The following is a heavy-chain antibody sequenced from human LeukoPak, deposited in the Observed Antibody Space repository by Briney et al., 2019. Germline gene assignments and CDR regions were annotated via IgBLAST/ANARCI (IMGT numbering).Heavy chain of an antibody. Sequence: RGPLRLSSAPAGFTFSDYYMSWIRQAPGKGLDWVSYISTTSTYADYADSVKGRFTISRDNAKNSLYLQMNSLRPEDTAVYYCARDWYCSSSICYTDRNWFDPWGQGTLVTVSS. J-gene: IGHJ5*02. CDR2: ISTTSTYA. D-gene: IGHD2-2*02. V-gene: IGHV3-11*05. CDR1: GFTFSDYY. CDR3: ARDWYCSSSICYTDRNWFDP.